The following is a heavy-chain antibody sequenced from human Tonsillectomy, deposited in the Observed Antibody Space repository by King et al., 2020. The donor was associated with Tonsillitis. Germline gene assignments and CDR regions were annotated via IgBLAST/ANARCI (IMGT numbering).Heavy chain of an antibody. J-gene: IGHJ4*02. CDR3: ARWGSYYDSSGYLSPHDY. V-gene: IGHV4-34*01. D-gene: IGHD3-22*01. Sequence: VQLQQWGAGLLKPSETLSLSCAVYGRSFSGYYWSWIRQPPGKGLEWIGEINHSGSTNYNPSLKSRVTISVDTSKNQFSLKLSSVTAADTAVYYCARWGSYYDSSGYLSPHDYWGQGTLVTVSS. CDR2: INHSGST. CDR1: GRSFSGYY.